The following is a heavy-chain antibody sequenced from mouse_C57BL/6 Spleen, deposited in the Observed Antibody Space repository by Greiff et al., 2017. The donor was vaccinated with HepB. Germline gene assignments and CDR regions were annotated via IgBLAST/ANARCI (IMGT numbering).Heavy chain of an antibody. CDR1: GFTFSSYA. CDR3: TRGDCDWYFDV. J-gene: IGHJ1*03. V-gene: IGHV5-9-1*02. CDR2: ISSGGDYI. Sequence: EVQLQESGEGLVKPGGSLKLSCAASGFTFSSYAMSWVRQTPEKRLEWVAYISSGGDYIYYAETVKGRFTISRDNARNTLDLQMSSLKSEDTAMYYCTRGDCDWYFDVWGTGTTVTVSS.